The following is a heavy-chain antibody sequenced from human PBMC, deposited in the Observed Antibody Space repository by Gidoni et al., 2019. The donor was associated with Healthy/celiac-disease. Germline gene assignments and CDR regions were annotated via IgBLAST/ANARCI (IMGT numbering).Heavy chain of an antibody. Sequence: STYYNPSLKSRVTISVDTSKNQFSLKLSSVTAADTAVYYCARDTDYDSSGIFDYWGQGTLVTVSS. D-gene: IGHD3-22*01. CDR3: ARDTDYDSSGIFDY. V-gene: IGHV4-39*07. J-gene: IGHJ4*02. CDR2: ST.